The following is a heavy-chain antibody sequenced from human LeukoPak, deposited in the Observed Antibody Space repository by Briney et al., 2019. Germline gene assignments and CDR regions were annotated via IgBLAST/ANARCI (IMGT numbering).Heavy chain of an antibody. Sequence: GESLKISCKGSGYSFTSYWIGWVRQMPGKGLEWMGIIYPGDSDTRYSPSFQGQVTISADKSNSTAYLQWSSLKASDTAMYYCARHPPDNWNDQGNDYWGQGTLVTVSS. CDR1: GYSFTSYW. CDR3: ARHPPDNWNDQGNDY. D-gene: IGHD1-1*01. V-gene: IGHV5-51*01. CDR2: IYPGDSDT. J-gene: IGHJ4*02.